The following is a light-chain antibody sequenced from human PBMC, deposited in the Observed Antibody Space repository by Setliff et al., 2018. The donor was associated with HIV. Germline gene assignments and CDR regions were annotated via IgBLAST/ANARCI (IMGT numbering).Light chain of an antibody. V-gene: IGLV2-23*01. CDR2: QAT. CDR1: SNDVGRYDL. CDR3: CSNTGSNTFV. J-gene: IGLJ1*01. Sequence: QSVLTQPASVSGSPGQSITISCTGTSNDVGRYDLVSWYQQHPARAPKLIIYQATRRPSGVSNRFSGSKSGNVASLTISGLQAEYEADYYCCSNTGSNTFVFGTGTKVTVL.